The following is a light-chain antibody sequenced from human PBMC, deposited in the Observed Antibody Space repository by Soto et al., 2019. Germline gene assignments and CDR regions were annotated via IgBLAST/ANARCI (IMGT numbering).Light chain of an antibody. Sequence: DIQMTQSPSTLSASVGDRVTITCRASQSISSWLAWYQQKPGKAPKLLIYKASSLESGVPSRFSGSGSGTEFTRTISSLQPDDFATYYCQQYNGTFGQGTKVEIK. J-gene: IGKJ1*01. CDR3: QQYNGT. V-gene: IGKV1-5*03. CDR1: QSISSW. CDR2: KAS.